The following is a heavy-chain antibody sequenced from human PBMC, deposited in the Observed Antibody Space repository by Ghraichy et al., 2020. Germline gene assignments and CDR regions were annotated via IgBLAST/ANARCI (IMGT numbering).Heavy chain of an antibody. J-gene: IGHJ5*02. CDR2: ISVYNGNT. CDR3: ARDREAARPGWFDP. CDR1: GYTFITYG. D-gene: IGHD6-6*01. Sequence: ASVKVSCRASGYTFITYGINWLRQAPGQGLVWMGWISVYNGNTNYAQNVQGRVTMTTDTSTSTAYMELRSLRSDDTAVYYCARDREAARPGWFDPWGQGTLVTVSS. V-gene: IGHV1-18*01.